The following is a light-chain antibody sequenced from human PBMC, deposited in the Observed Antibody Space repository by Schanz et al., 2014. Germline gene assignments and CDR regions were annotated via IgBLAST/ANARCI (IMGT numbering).Light chain of an antibody. CDR3: QHET. CDR2: QAS. CDR1: QSISAW. V-gene: IGKV1-5*03. J-gene: IGKJ2*01. Sequence: DIQMTQSPSTLSASVGDRVTITCRASQSISAWLAWYQQKPGMAPKLIIYQASSLQSGVPSRFSGSGSGTEFTLTITSLQPDDCATYYCQHETFGQGTKLETK.